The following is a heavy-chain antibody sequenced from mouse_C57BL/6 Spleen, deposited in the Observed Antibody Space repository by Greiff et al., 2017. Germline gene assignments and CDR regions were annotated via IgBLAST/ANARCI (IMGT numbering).Heavy chain of an antibody. CDR2: ISYDGSN. CDR1: GYSITSGYY. Sequence: EVKLMESGPGLVKPSQSLSLTCSVTGYSITSGYYWNWIRQFPGNKLEWMGYISYDGSNNYNPSLKNRISITRDTSKNQFFLKLNSVTTEDTATYYCATGRDNWYFDVWGTGTTVTVSS. CDR3: ATGRDNWYFDV. V-gene: IGHV3-6*01. J-gene: IGHJ1*03.